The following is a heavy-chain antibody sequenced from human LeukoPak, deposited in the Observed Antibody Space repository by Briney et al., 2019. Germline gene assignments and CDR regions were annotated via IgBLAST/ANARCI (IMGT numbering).Heavy chain of an antibody. D-gene: IGHD3-10*01. Sequence: GSSVKVSCKASGGTFSSYAISWVRQAPGQGLEWMGGIIPIFGTANYAQKFQGRVTITADESTSTAYMELSSPRSEDTAVYYCARSNRVRGMGWDYYMDVWGKGTTVTISS. CDR2: IIPIFGTA. CDR1: GGTFSSYA. V-gene: IGHV1-69*01. J-gene: IGHJ6*03. CDR3: ARSNRVRGMGWDYYMDV.